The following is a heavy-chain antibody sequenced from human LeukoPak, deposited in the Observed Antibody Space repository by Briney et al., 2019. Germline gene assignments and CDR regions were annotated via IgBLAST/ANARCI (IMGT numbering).Heavy chain of an antibody. D-gene: IGHD5-12*01. CDR3: VQHSGYDSVDY. CDR1: GYSIGSGYY. CDR2: IYHSGST. Sequence: SETLSLTCTVSGYSIGSGYYWGWIRQPPGKGLEWIGSIYHSGSTYYNPSLKSRVTISVDTSRNQFSLKLSSVTAADTAVYYCVQHSGYDSVDYWGQGTLVTVSS. J-gene: IGHJ4*02. V-gene: IGHV4-38-2*02.